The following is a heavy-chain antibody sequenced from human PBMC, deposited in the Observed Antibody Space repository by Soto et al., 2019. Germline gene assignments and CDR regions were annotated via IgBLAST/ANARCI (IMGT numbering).Heavy chain of an antibody. J-gene: IGHJ4*02. V-gene: IGHV4-4*02. CDR2: VYHSGST. CDR1: GASISTNNW. D-gene: IGHD3-3*02. CDR3: AARHFWSRPWTDRRLDY. Sequence: LSLTCAVSGASISTNNWWSWVRQPPGKGLEWIGEVYHSGSTNCNPSLKSRVTISIDKSKNHFSLKLTSVTAADTAVYYCAARHFWSRPWTDRRLDYWGQGTTVTVSS.